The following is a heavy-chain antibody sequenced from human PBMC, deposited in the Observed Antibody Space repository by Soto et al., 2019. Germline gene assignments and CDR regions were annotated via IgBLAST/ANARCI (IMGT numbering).Heavy chain of an antibody. V-gene: IGHV3-73*01. Sequence: EVQVVESGGGLVQPGGSLKLSCAASGFTFSGSAMHWVRQASGKGLEWVGRIRSKANSYATAYAASVKGRFTISRDDSKNTAYLQMNSLKTEDTAVYYCTSSISTYGSGSYYRDYWGQGTLVTVSS. CDR2: IRSKANSYAT. J-gene: IGHJ4*02. CDR1: GFTFSGSA. CDR3: TSSISTYGSGSYYRDY. D-gene: IGHD3-10*01.